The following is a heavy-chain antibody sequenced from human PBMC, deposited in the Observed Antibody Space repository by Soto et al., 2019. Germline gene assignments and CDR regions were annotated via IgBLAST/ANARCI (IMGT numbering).Heavy chain of an antibody. D-gene: IGHD6-19*01. Sequence: ASVKVSCKVSGYTLTELSMHWVRQAPGKGLEWMGGFDPEDGETIYAQKFQGRVTMTEDTSTDTAYMELSSLRSEDTAVYYCATLSPGIAVAGNYYGMDVWGQGTTVTVSS. J-gene: IGHJ6*02. V-gene: IGHV1-24*01. CDR2: FDPEDGET. CDR3: ATLSPGIAVAGNYYGMDV. CDR1: GYTLTELS.